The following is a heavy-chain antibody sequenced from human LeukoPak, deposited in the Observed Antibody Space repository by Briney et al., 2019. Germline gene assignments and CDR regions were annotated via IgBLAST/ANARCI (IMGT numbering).Heavy chain of an antibody. CDR2: ISAYNGNT. Sequence: GASVKVSCKASGYTFTSCGISWVRQATGQGLEWMGGISAYNGNTNYAQKLQGRVTMTTDTSTSTAYMELRSLRSDDTAVYYCARDVKVQLWLPGAFDIWRQGTMVTVSS. D-gene: IGHD5-18*01. CDR1: GYTFTSCG. V-gene: IGHV1-18*04. J-gene: IGHJ3*02. CDR3: ARDVKVQLWLPGAFDI.